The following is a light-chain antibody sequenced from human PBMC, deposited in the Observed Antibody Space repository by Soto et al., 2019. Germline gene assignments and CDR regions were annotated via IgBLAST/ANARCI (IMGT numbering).Light chain of an antibody. J-gene: IGKJ1*01. CDR1: QSISSW. V-gene: IGKV1-5*01. CDR3: QQYNSYSWT. Sequence: DIQMTQSPSTLSASVGDRVTITCRASQSISSWLAWYQQKPGKAPKLLIYDASSFESGVPSRFSGSGSGTEFTHTISSLQPDDFATYYCQQYNSYSWTFGQGTKVEIK. CDR2: DAS.